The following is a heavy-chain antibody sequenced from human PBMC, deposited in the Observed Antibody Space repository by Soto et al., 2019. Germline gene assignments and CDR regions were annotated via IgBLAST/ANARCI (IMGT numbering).Heavy chain of an antibody. CDR2: TYYTSKWYN. D-gene: IGHD3-3*01. CDR1: GDSVSSNSAA. J-gene: IGHJ3*02. CDR3: ARDITIFGVVLLGDAFDI. Sequence: PSQTLSLTCAISGDSVSSNSAAWNWIRQSPSRGLEWLGRTYYTSKWYNDYAVSVKSRITINPDTSKNQFSLQLNSVTPEDTAVYYCARDITIFGVVLLGDAFDIWGQGIMVTVSS. V-gene: IGHV6-1*01.